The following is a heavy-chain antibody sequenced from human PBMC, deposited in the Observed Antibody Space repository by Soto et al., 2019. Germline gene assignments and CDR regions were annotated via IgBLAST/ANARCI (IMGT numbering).Heavy chain of an antibody. V-gene: IGHV4-59*01. CDR1: GGSISSYY. Sequence: SETLSLTCTVSGGSISSYYWSWIRQPPGKGLEWIGYIYYSGSTNYNPSLKSRVTISVDTSKNQFSLKLSSVTAADTAVYYCARDRGQPGYSGMDVWGQGTTVPSP. CDR2: IYYSGST. D-gene: IGHD6-13*01. CDR3: ARDRGQPGYSGMDV. J-gene: IGHJ6*02.